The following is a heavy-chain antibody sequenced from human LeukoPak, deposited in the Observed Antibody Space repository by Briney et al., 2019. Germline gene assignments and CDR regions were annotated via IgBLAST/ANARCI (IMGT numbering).Heavy chain of an antibody. J-gene: IGHJ4*02. D-gene: IGHD6-19*01. Sequence: PWASVKVSCKASGYTFTSYAMHWVRQAPGQRLEWMGWINAGNGNTKYSQKFQGRVTITRDTSASTAYMELSSLRSEDTAVYYCARDYSSGWSFDYWGQGTLVTVSS. CDR2: INAGNGNT. CDR3: ARDYSSGWSFDY. V-gene: IGHV1-3*01. CDR1: GYTFTSYA.